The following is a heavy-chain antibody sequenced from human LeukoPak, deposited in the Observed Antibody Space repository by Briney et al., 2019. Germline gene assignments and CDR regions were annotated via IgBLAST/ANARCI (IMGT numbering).Heavy chain of an antibody. CDR2: IYSSGST. D-gene: IGHD6-13*01. V-gene: IGHV3-53*01. Sequence: PGGSLRLSCAASGFTNYMNWVRQAPGKGLEWVSVIYSSGSTYYADSVKGRSTISRDNSKNTLYLQMISLRAEDTAVYYCARDFSAGDYWGQGTLVTVSS. CDR1: GFTNY. J-gene: IGHJ4*02. CDR3: ARDFSAGDY.